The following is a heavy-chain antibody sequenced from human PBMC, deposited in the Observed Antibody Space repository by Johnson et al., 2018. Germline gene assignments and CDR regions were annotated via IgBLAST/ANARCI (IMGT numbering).Heavy chain of an antibody. CDR3: ATRTFGGTLVILDG. J-gene: IGHJ3*01. V-gene: IGHV1-8*01. CDR2: IFFPTSYP. D-gene: IGHD3-22*01. Sequence: QVQLVESGAEVKMPGALVKVSCKASGNGFSKSNIHWVRQAPGQGFEWLGDIFFPTSYPVLSKKFQGRVTLNRDTSTNTSYMELGNLRSDATALSFCATRTFGGTLVILDGWGQGTLVTVAS. CDR1: GNGFSKSN.